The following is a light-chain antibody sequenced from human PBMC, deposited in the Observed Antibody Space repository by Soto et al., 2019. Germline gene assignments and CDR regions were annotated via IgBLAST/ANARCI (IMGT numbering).Light chain of an antibody. CDR3: QQRSNWPPIT. Sequence: DIVLKQSPATLSLSPGERATMSCRASQSVSSYLAWYQQKPGQAPRLLIYDASNRATGIPARFSGSGSGTDFTLTISSLEPEDFAVYYCQQRSNWPPITFGQGTRLE. J-gene: IGKJ5*01. CDR1: QSVSSY. CDR2: DAS. V-gene: IGKV3-11*01.